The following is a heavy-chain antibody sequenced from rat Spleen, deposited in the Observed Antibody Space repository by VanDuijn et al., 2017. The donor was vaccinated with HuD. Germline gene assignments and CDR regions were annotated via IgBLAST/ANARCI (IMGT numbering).Heavy chain of an antibody. D-gene: IGHD1-1*01. V-gene: IGHV2S12*01. CDR3: TRDPITTRDYFDY. J-gene: IGHJ2*01. Sequence: QVQLKESGPGLVQPSQTLSLTCTVSGFSLISNGVSWVRQPPGKCLEWIAAISSGGSTYFNSVLKSRLSISRDTSKRQVFLKMNSLQTEDTAIYFCTRDPITTRDYFDYWGQGVMVTVSS. CDR1: GFSLISNG. CDR2: ISSGGST.